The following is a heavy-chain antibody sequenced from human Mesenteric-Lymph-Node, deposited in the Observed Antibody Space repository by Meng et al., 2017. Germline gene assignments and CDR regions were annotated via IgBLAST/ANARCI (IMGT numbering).Heavy chain of an antibody. CDR2: ISSSSTYI. J-gene: IGHJ3*01. Sequence: GESLKISCAASGFSFSSYSVNWVRQAPGKGLEWVSSISSSSTYIYYADSVKGRFSISRDNANNSLLLQMNSLRVEDTATYYCAGIRVERAAGTAFDVWGQGTMVTVSS. CDR3: AGIRVERAAGTAFDV. CDR1: GFSFSSYS. D-gene: IGHD1-1*01. V-gene: IGHV3-21*01.